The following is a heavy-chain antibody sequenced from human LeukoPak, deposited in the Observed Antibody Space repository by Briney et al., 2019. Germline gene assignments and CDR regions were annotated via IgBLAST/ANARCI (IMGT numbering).Heavy chain of an antibody. D-gene: IGHD3-16*01. Sequence: GGSLRLSCAASGFTFSGYSMNWVRQAPGKGLEWVSSISSSSSYIYYADSVKGRFTISRDNAKNSLYLQMNSLRAEDTAVYYCAREDPGGYFDYWGQGTLVTVSS. J-gene: IGHJ4*02. V-gene: IGHV3-21*01. CDR1: GFTFSGYS. CDR2: ISSSSSYI. CDR3: AREDPGGYFDY.